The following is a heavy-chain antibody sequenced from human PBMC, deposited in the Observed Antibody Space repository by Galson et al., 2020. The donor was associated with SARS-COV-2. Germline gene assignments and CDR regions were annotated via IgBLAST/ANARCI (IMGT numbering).Heavy chain of an antibody. D-gene: IGHD6-19*01. Sequence: GESLKISCKGSGYTYSTSWIAWVRQMPGKGLEWMGIIYPDDSDTIYSPSFQGQVTISADKSISTAFLQWSSLKASDTAIYYCARHGASSGWYEGIDYWGQGTLVTVSS. CDR3: ARHGASSGWYEGIDY. V-gene: IGHV5-51*01. CDR1: GYTYSTSW. CDR2: IYPDDSDT. J-gene: IGHJ4*02.